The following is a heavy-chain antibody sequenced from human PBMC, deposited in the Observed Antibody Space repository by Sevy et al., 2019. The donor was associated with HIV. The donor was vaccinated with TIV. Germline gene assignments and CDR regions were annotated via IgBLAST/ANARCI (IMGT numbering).Heavy chain of an antibody. J-gene: IGHJ4*02. D-gene: IGHD5-18*01. Sequence: SETLSLTCGVSGYSISSGYYWGRIRQPPGKGLEWIGSIYHSGSTYSNPSLKSRVTISVDTSKNQFSLKLSSVTAADTAVYYCARGGYTYGKGYFDYWGQGTLVTVSS. V-gene: IGHV4-38-2*01. CDR3: ARGGYTYGKGYFDY. CDR1: GYSISSGYY. CDR2: IYHSGST.